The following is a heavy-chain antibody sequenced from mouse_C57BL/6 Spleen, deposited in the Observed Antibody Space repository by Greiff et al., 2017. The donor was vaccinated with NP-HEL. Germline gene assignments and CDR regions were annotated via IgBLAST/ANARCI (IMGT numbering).Heavy chain of an antibody. D-gene: IGHD2-4*01. CDR2: ISSGGDYI. Sequence: EVKLVESGEGLVKPGGSLKLSCAASGFTFSSYAMSWVRQTPEKRLEWVAYISSGGDYIYYADTVKGRFTISRDNARNTLYLQMSSLKAEDTAMYYCTRGRMITTSFDYWGQGTTLTVSS. V-gene: IGHV5-9-1*02. J-gene: IGHJ2*01. CDR3: TRGRMITTSFDY. CDR1: GFTFSSYA.